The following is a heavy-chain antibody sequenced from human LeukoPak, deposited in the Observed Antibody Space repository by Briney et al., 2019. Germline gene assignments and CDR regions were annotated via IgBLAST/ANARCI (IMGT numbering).Heavy chain of an antibody. J-gene: IGHJ6*03. CDR3: ARDASSAWYRAVDYYYMDV. CDR1: GFTFSSYT. CDR2: ISSTSRYI. D-gene: IGHD6-19*01. V-gene: IGHV3-21*01. Sequence: GGSLRLSCAASGFTFSSYTINWVRQAPGKGLEWVASISSTSRYIFYADSMTGRFTISRDNAKDSVYLQIDGLRDDDTALYYCARDASSAWYRAVDYYYMDVWGKGTAVTVSS.